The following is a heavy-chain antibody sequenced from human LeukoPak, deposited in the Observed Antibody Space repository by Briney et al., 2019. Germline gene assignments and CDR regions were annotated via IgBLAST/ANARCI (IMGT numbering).Heavy chain of an antibody. D-gene: IGHD4-17*01. V-gene: IGHV4-34*01. CDR3: ARSPRFTVTYYFDY. CDR1: GGSFSGYY. Sequence: SETLSLTCAVYGGSFSGYYWSWIRQPPGKGLEWIGEINHSGSTNYNPSLKSRVTISVDTSKNQFSLKLSSVTAADTAVYYCARSPRFTVTYYFDYWGQGTLVTVSS. J-gene: IGHJ4*02. CDR2: INHSGST.